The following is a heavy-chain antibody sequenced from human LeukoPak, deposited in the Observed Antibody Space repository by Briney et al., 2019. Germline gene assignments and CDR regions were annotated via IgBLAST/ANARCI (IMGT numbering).Heavy chain of an antibody. D-gene: IGHD4-23*01. Sequence: GGSLRLSCAASGFTFSSYAMSWVRQAPGKGLEWVSAISGSGGSTYYADSVKGRFTISRDNSKNTLYLQMTSLRAEDTAVYYCAKDRASVVTLIFDYWGQGTPVTVSS. CDR2: ISGSGGST. CDR1: GFTFSSYA. J-gene: IGHJ4*02. CDR3: AKDRASVVTLIFDY. V-gene: IGHV3-23*01.